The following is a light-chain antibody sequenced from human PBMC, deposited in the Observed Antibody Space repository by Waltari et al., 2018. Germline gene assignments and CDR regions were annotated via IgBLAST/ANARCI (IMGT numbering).Light chain of an antibody. Sequence: QSALPQPASVSGSPGQSITTPCTGTRSDVGTYKRVSWYQQHPGKAPKLMIYAVSKRPSGVSDRFSGSKSGDMASLTISGLQPEDEAEYFCSSYAGSSKGVFGGGTKVTVL. CDR3: SSYAGSSKGV. CDR1: RSDVGTYKR. J-gene: IGLJ2*01. V-gene: IGLV2-23*02. CDR2: AVS.